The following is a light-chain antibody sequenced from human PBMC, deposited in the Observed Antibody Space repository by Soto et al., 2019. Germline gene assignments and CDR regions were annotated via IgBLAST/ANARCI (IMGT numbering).Light chain of an antibody. V-gene: IGKV3-11*01. Sequence: EIVLTQSPATLSLSPGERATLSCRASQSVSSYLAWYQQKPGQAPRLLIYDASTRATGIPARFSGSGSGTDFTLTISSLEPEDFAVYYCQQLSNWPPYTFGQGTKLEIK. CDR1: QSVSSY. J-gene: IGKJ2*01. CDR3: QQLSNWPPYT. CDR2: DAS.